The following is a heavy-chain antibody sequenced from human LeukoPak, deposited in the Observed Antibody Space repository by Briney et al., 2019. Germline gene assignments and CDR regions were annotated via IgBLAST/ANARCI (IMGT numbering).Heavy chain of an antibody. Sequence: SGPTLVKPTQTLTLTCTFSGFSLRTSGVGVGWIRQPPGKALEWLARIYWDDDKRYSPSLKSRLTITKDTSKNQVVLTMTNMDPVDTATYYCAHSLSIAAASWYFDLWGRGTLVTVSS. J-gene: IGHJ2*01. V-gene: IGHV2-5*02. CDR3: AHSLSIAAASWYFDL. CDR2: IYWDDDK. CDR1: GFSLRTSGVG. D-gene: IGHD6-13*01.